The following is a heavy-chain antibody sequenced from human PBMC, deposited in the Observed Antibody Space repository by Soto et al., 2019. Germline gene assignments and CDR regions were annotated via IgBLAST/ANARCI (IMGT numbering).Heavy chain of an antibody. J-gene: IGHJ4*02. Sequence: QVQLVQSGAEVKKPGASVKVSCKASGYTFTSYGISWVRQAPGQGLEWMGWISAYNGNTNHAQKLQGRVTITTDTPTSTAYMELRSLSSDDTAVYYCARDRVMYSSTRFDYWGQGTLVTVSS. D-gene: IGHD6-13*01. CDR2: ISAYNGNT. CDR1: GYTFTSYG. CDR3: ARDRVMYSSTRFDY. V-gene: IGHV1-18*01.